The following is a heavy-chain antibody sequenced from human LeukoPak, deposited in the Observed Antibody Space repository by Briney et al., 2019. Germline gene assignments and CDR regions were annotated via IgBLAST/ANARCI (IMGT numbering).Heavy chain of an antibody. V-gene: IGHV4-30-4*01. CDR3: ARWNILTREGYYGMDV. CDR1: GGSISGDYY. Sequence: TLCLTCTVSGGSISGDYYWSWIRQPPGKVLEWIGYSYYSGSTFYNPSLQSRITISVDTSKNQFYLKLSSVTAADTAVYYCARWNILTREGYYGMDVWGKGTTVTVSS. D-gene: IGHD3-9*01. J-gene: IGHJ6*04. CDR2: SYYSGST.